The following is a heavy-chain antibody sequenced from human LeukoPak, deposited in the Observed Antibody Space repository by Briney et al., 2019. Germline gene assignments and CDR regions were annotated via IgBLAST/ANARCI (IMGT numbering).Heavy chain of an antibody. J-gene: IGHJ6*04. CDR3: ARVCSTSCYESYYYGMDV. D-gene: IGHD2-2*01. CDR2: IYPGDSDT. V-gene: IGHV5-51*01. CDR1: GYSFTSYW. Sequence: GESLKISCKGSGYSFTSYWIGWVRQMPGKGLEWMGIIYPGDSDTRYSPSFQGQVTISADKSISTAYLQWSSLKASDTAMYYCARVCSTSCYESYYYGMDVWGKGTTVTVSS.